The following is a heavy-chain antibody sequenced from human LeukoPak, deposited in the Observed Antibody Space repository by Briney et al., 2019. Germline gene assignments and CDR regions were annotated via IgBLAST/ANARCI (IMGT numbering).Heavy chain of an antibody. CDR2: IYSGGST. CDR3: ASDVEAALDY. D-gene: IGHD6-13*01. CDR1: GFTVSSNY. Sequence: GGSLRLSCAASGFTVSSNYMSWVRQAPGKGLEWVSVIYSGGSTYYADSVKGRFTISRDNSKNTLYLQLNSLRAEDTAVYYCASDVEAALDYWGQGTLVTVSS. J-gene: IGHJ4*02. V-gene: IGHV3-66*01.